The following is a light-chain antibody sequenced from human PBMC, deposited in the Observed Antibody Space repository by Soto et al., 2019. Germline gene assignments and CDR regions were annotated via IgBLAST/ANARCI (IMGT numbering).Light chain of an antibody. CDR3: QQYESYRRWT. Sequence: DIQMTQSPSTLSASVGDRVTITCRASQNINSWLAWYQQKPGKAPRLLIYMASSLETGVPSRFSGSGSGTEFTLTISSLQPEDSATYYCQQYESYRRWTFGQGTKVDIK. CDR1: QNINSW. CDR2: MAS. J-gene: IGKJ1*01. V-gene: IGKV1-5*03.